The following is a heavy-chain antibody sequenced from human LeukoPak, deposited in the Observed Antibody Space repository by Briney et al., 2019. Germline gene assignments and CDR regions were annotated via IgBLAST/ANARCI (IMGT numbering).Heavy chain of an antibody. CDR1: GYTFTAYH. J-gene: IGHJ4*02. CDR2: INPNSGDT. CDR3: ARDYCSSTSCLFDY. V-gene: IGHV1-2*06. D-gene: IGHD2-2*01. Sequence: ASVKVSCKASGYTFTAYHMHWVQQAPGQGLEWMGRINPNSGDTNYAQKFQGRVTMTRDTSISTAYMELSRLRSDDTAVYYCARDYCSSTSCLFDYWGQGTLVSVSS.